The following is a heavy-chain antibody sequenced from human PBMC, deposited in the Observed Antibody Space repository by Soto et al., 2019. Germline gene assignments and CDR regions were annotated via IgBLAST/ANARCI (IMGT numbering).Heavy chain of an antibody. CDR3: ARVPITIFGVDHYGMDV. D-gene: IGHD3-3*01. J-gene: IGHJ6*02. CDR1: GFTFSSYD. V-gene: IGHV3-13*01. Sequence: LRLSCAASGFTFSSYDMHWVRQATGKGLEWVSAIGTAGDTYYPGSVKGRFTISRENAKNSLYLQMNSLRAGDTAVYYCARVPITIFGVDHYGMDVWGQGTTVTVSS. CDR2: IGTAGDT.